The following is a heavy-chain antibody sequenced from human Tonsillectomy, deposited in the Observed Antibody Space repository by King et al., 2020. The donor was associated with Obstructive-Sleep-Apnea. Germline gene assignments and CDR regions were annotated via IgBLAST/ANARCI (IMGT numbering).Heavy chain of an antibody. Sequence: QLQESGPGLVKPSETLSLTCTVSGGSISSYYWSWIRQPPGKGLEWIGYIYYSGSTNYNPSLKSRVTISVDTSKNQFSLKLGSVTAADTAVYYCAREIGGGSRDYWGQGTLVTVSS. CDR3: AREIGGGSRDY. V-gene: IGHV4-59*01. CDR2: IYYSGST. D-gene: IGHD4-23*01. J-gene: IGHJ4*02. CDR1: GGSISSYY.